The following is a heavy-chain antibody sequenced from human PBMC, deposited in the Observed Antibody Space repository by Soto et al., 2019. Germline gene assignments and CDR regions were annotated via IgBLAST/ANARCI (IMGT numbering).Heavy chain of an antibody. CDR2: IYHSGST. V-gene: IGHV4-30-2*01. CDR3: ASKTSPGRGEGFDY. CDR1: GGSISSGGYS. J-gene: IGHJ4*02. D-gene: IGHD1-7*01. Sequence: QLQLQESGSGLVKPSQTLSLTCAVSGGSISSGGYSWSWIRQPPGKGLEWIGYIYHSGSTYYNPSLKSRVTISVDRSKNQFSLKLSSVTAADTAVYYCASKTSPGRGEGFDYWGQGTLVTVSS.